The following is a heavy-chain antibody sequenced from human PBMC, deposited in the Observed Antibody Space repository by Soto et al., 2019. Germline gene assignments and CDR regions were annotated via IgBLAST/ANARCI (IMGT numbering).Heavy chain of an antibody. D-gene: IGHD1-26*01. CDR1: GGSISSSNW. V-gene: IGHV4-4*02. J-gene: IGHJ4*02. CDR3: ARVYSGSYSDS. Sequence: QVQLQESGPGLVKPSGTLSLTCAVSGGSISSSNWWSWVRQPPGKGLEWIGEIFQSGSTYYSPSLKSRVTISVDKSKNHFSLNLTSVTAADTAVYYCARVYSGSYSDSWGQGTLVTVSS. CDR2: IFQSGST.